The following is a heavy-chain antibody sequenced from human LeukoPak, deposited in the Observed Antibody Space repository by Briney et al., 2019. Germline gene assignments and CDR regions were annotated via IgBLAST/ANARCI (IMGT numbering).Heavy chain of an antibody. CDR3: ARDSYLYSSAWSLDY. D-gene: IGHD6-19*01. Sequence: SGTLSLTCTVSGGSVSSSSYYWAWIRQPPGKGLEWIGSIYYSGLTNYNPSLKSRVTMSVDTSKNQFSLKLSSVTAADTAVYYCARDSYLYSSAWSLDYWGQGTLVTVSS. CDR1: GGSVSSSSYY. J-gene: IGHJ4*02. V-gene: IGHV4-39*07. CDR2: IYYSGLT.